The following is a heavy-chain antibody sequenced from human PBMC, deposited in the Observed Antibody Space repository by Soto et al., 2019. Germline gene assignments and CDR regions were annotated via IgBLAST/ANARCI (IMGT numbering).Heavy chain of an antibody. CDR1: GGSISSSSYY. V-gene: IGHV4-39*01. CDR3: ARSILGIAVAGIDWFDP. J-gene: IGHJ5*02. Sequence: SETLSLTCTVSGGSISSSSYYWGWIRQPPGKGLEWIGSIYYSGSTYYNPSLKSRVTISVDTSKNQFSLKLSSVTAADTAVYYCARSILGIAVAGIDWFDPWGQGTLVTVSS. D-gene: IGHD6-19*01. CDR2: IYYSGST.